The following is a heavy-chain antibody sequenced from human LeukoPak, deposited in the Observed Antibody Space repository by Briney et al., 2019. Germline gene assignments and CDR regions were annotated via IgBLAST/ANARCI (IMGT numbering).Heavy chain of an antibody. Sequence: GGSLRLSCAASGFTFSTHAMHWVRQAPGEGLEWVANINQDGGEKYYVHSVKGRFTISRDNARNLLYLQMSSLRVEDTAVYYCARAIAAAGSHWGQGTLVTVSS. D-gene: IGHD6-13*01. CDR3: ARAIAAAGSH. J-gene: IGHJ4*02. CDR1: GFTFSTHA. CDR2: INQDGGEK. V-gene: IGHV3-7*04.